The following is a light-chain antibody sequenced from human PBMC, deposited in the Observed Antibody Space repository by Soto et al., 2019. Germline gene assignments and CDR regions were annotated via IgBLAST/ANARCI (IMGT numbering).Light chain of an antibody. V-gene: IGLV2-11*01. CDR2: DVS. CDR3: CSYAGTYTWV. J-gene: IGLJ3*02. Sequence: QSALTQPRSVSGSPGQSVTISCTGNSSDVGGYNYVSWFQQHPGKAPKFMIYDVSKRPSGVPDRFSGSKSGNTASLTISGLQAEDEADYYCCSYAGTYTWVFGGGTKLTVL. CDR1: SSDVGGYNY.